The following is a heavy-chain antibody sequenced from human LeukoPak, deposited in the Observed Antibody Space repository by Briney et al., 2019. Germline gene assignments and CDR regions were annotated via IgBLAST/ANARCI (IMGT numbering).Heavy chain of an antibody. CDR3: ARVERYYYDSSGPASP. CDR2: IYYSGST. Sequence: SETLSLTCSVSGDSISSGSFYWSWIRQPAGRGLEWIGYIYYSGSTNYNPSLKSRVTISVDTSKNQFSLKLSSVTAADTAVYYCARVERYYYDSSGPASPWGQGTLVTVSS. J-gene: IGHJ5*02. CDR1: GDSISSGSFY. D-gene: IGHD3-22*01. V-gene: IGHV4-61*10.